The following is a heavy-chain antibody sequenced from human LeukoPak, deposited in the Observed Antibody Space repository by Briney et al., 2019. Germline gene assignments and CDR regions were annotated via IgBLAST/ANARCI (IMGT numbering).Heavy chain of an antibody. J-gene: IGHJ3*02. CDR3: ATGTDYYPSGVFDI. V-gene: IGHV4-4*07. CDR1: GGSISSYY. Sequence: PSETLSLTCTVSGGSISSYYWSWIRQPAGKGLEWIGRIYTSGSTNYNPSLKSRVTMSVDTSKNQFSLKLSSVTAADTAVYYCATGTDYYPSGVFDIGGKGTMVTASS. CDR2: IYTSGST. D-gene: IGHD1-14*01.